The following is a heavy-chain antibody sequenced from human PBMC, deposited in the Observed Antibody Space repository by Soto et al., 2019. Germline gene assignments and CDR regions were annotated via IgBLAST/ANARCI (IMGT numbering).Heavy chain of an antibody. V-gene: IGHV1-18*04. Sequence: ASVKVSCKASGYTFTSYGISWVRQAPGQGLEWMGWISAYNGNTNYAQKLQGRVTMTTDTSTSTAYMELRSLRSDDTAVYYCARDLSNFNYYYGMDVWGQGTTVTVSS. D-gene: IGHD4-4*01. CDR2: ISAYNGNT. CDR3: ARDLSNFNYYYGMDV. CDR1: GYTFTSYG. J-gene: IGHJ6*02.